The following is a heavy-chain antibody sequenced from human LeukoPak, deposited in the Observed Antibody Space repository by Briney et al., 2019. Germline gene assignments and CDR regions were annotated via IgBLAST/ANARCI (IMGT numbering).Heavy chain of an antibody. CDR2: MNPNSGNT. J-gene: IGHJ4*02. CDR3: VRAAGIRPGYIDY. CDR1: GYTFTSYD. V-gene: IGHV1-8*01. Sequence: ASVKVSCKASGYTFTSYDINWVRQATGQGLEWMGWMNPNSGNTGYTQKFQGRVAITRNTSISTAYMELGSLRSEDTAVYYCVRAAGIRPGYIDYWGQGTLVTVSS.